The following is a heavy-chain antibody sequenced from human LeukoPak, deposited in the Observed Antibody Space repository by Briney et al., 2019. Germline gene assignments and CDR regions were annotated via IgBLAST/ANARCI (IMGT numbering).Heavy chain of an antibody. Sequence: ASVKVSCKASGYTFTGYYMHWVRQAPGQGLEWMGWINPNSGGTNYAQKFQGRVTMTRDTSISTAYMELSRLRSDDTAVYYCARAGSTAGSDAFDIWGQGTMVTVSS. D-gene: IGHD5-18*01. CDR3: ARAGSTAGSDAFDI. CDR2: INPNSGGT. V-gene: IGHV1-2*02. J-gene: IGHJ3*02. CDR1: GYTFTGYY.